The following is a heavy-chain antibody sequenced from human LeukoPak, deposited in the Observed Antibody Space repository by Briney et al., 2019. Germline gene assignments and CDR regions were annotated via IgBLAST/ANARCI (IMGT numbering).Heavy chain of an antibody. CDR2: ISAYNGNT. V-gene: IGHV1-18*01. CDR3: ARVGLRGSGTHHDWFDS. Sequence: ASVKVSCKASGYTFTSYGISWVRQAPGQGLEWMGWISAYNGNTNYAQKLQGRVTMTTDTSTSTAYMELSSLRSEDTAVYYCARVGLRGSGTHHDWFDSWGQGTLITVSS. D-gene: IGHD3-10*01. J-gene: IGHJ5*01. CDR1: GYTFTSYG.